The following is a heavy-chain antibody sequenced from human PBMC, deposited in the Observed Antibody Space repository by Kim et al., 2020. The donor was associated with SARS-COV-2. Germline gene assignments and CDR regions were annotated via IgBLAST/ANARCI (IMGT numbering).Heavy chain of an antibody. CDR2: IYPGDSDT. Sequence: GESLKISCKGSGYSFTSYWIGWVRQMPGKGLEWMGIIYPGDSDTRYSPSFQGQVTISADKSISTAYLQWSSLKASDTAMYYCARQMWGYCTNGVCHNWFDPGGQGQLVTVSA. V-gene: IGHV5-51*01. D-gene: IGHD2-8*01. J-gene: IGHJ5*02. CDR1: GYSFTSYW. CDR3: ARQMWGYCTNGVCHNWFDP.